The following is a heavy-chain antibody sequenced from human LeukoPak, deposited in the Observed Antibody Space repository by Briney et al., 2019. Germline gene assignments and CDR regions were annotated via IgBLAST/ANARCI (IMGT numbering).Heavy chain of an antibody. D-gene: IGHD5-18*01. CDR2: IKQDGSEK. Sequence: PGGSLRLSCASSGFTFSDYWMSWVRQAPGKGLEWVANIKQDGSEKYYVDSVEGRFTISRDNAKNSLYLQMNSLRAEDTAVYYCARDFGIRYSYGYWGQGTLVTVSS. CDR1: GFTFSDYW. V-gene: IGHV3-7*01. CDR3: ARDFGIRYSYGY. J-gene: IGHJ4*02.